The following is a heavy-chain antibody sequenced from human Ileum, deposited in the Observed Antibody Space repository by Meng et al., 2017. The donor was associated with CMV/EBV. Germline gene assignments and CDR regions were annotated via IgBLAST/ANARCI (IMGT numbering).Heavy chain of an antibody. J-gene: IGHJ3*02. CDR3: HYYDSSGYPFIDAFDI. V-gene: IGHV3-30*02. CDR2: IRYDGSNK. D-gene: IGHD3-22*01. CDR1: GFTFSSYG. Sequence: GFTFSSYGMHWVRQAPGKGLEWVAFIRYDGSNKYYADSVKGRFTISRDNSKNTLYLQMNSLRAEDTAVYYCHYYDSSGYPFIDAFDIWGQGTMVTVSS.